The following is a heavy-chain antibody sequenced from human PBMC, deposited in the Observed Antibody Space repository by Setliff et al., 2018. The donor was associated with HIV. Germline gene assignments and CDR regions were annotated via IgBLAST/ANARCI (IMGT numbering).Heavy chain of an antibody. V-gene: IGHV3-21*01. D-gene: IGHD2-8*01. J-gene: IGHJ3*02. Sequence: PGGSLRLSCTASGFTFSRHAMTWVRQAPGKGLEWVSTIPSNSEYTIYAGSLKGRFTISRDNARNSLYLDMNTLRAEDTAVYYCARYALAVPGYHNAFDIWGQGTMVTVSS. CDR3: ARYALAVPGYHNAFDI. CDR1: GFTFSRHA. CDR2: IPSNSEYT.